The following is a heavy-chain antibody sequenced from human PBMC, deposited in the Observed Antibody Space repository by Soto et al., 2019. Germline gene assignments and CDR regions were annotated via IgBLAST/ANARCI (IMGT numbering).Heavy chain of an antibody. V-gene: IGHV3-21*01. D-gene: IGHD2-2*01. CDR2: ISSSSSYI. Sequence: GGSLRLSCAASGFTFSGYIMNWVRQAPGKGLEWVSSISSSSSYIYYADSVKGRFTISRDNAKNSLYLQMNSLRAEDTAVYYCARAITRCSSTSCYRSSVRLDVWGQGTTVTVSS. J-gene: IGHJ6*02. CDR3: ARAITRCSSTSCYRSSVRLDV. CDR1: GFTFSGYI.